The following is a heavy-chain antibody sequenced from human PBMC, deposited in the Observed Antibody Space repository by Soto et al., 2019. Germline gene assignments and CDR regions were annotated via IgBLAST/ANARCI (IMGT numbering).Heavy chain of an antibody. CDR2: IYYSGTT. D-gene: IGHD1-26*01. CDR3: ARREIQGPIDY. Sequence: QVQLQESGPGLVKPSDTLSLTCAVSGYSISSRNWWGWIRQPPGKGLEWIGYIYYSGTTYYNPSLKSRLTMSVDTSKTQFSLKLTSVTAVDTAVYYCARREIQGPIDYWGQGTLVTVSS. V-gene: IGHV4-28*01. CDR1: GYSISSRNW. J-gene: IGHJ4*02.